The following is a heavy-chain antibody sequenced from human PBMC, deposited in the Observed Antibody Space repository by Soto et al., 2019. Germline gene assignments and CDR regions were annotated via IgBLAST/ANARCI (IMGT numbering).Heavy chain of an antibody. CDR2: IKQDGSEK. D-gene: IGHD2-15*01. CDR1: GFTFSSFW. V-gene: IGHV3-7*01. CDR3: ARTYCSGGSCYYGFDI. J-gene: IGHJ3*02. Sequence: GGSLRLSCAASGFTFSSFWMSWVRQAPGKGLEWVANIKQDGSEKYFVDSVKGRFTISRDNAKNSLYLQMNSLRAEGTAVYYCARTYCSGGSCYYGFDIWGQGTMVTVSS.